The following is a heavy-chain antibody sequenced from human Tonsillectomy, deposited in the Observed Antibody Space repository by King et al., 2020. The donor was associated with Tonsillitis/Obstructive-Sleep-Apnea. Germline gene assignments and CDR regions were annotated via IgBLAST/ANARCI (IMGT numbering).Heavy chain of an antibody. CDR2: IYYSGST. V-gene: IGHV4-31*03. J-gene: IGHJ6*02. CDR3: ARDEILGYCSSSSCPGGMDV. D-gene: IGHD2-2*01. CDR1: GGSISSGGYY. Sequence: QLQESGPGLVKPSQTLSLTCTVSGGSISSGGYYWSWIRQPPGEGLEWIGYIYYSGSTYYNPSLKSRVTISVDTSKNQFSLKLSSVTAADTAVYYCARDEILGYCSSSSCPGGMDVWGQGTTVTVSS.